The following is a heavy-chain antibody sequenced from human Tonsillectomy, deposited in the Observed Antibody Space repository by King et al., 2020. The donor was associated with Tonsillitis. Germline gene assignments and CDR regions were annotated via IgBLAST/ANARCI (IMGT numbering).Heavy chain of an antibody. J-gene: IGHJ2*01. D-gene: IGHD2/OR15-2a*01. CDR2: INHNSGFI. V-gene: IGHV3-21*01. CDR3: AGDPNRLSTGYFDL. Sequence: VQLVESGGGLVKPGGSLRLSCIASGFTFSGYSMNWVRQAPGRGLEWVSSINHNSGFIYYADSMKGRFSISRDDAKNSLYLQMNSLRAEDTAVYFCAGDPNRLSTGYFDLWGRGTLVTVSS. CDR1: GFTFSGYS.